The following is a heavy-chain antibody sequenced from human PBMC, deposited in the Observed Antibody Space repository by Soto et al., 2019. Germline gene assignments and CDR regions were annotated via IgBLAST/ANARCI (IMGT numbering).Heavy chain of an antibody. Sequence: QVQLQESGPGLVKPSQTLSLTCTVSGGSISSGGYYWSWIRQHPGKGLEWIGYIYYSGSTYYNPSRKSPVTLSVDTAKNQFSLKLSSVTAADTAVYYCARDRLAAEYSSSYALFDYWGQGTLVTVSS. CDR3: ARDRLAAEYSSSYALFDY. V-gene: IGHV4-31*01. CDR2: IYYSGST. CDR1: GGSISSGGYY. D-gene: IGHD6-6*01. J-gene: IGHJ4*02.